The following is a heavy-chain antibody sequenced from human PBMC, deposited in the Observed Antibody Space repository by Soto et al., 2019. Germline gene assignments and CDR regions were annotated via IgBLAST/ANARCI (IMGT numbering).Heavy chain of an antibody. CDR1: GYTLTELS. D-gene: IGHD1-1*01. CDR3: ATAVWNSPINWFDP. CDR2: FDPEDGET. Sequence: GASVKVSCKVSGYTLTELSMHWVRQAPGKGLEWMGGFDPEDGETIYAQKFQGRVTMTEDTSTDTAYMELSSLRSVDTAVYYCATAVWNSPINWFDPWGQGTLVTVSS. V-gene: IGHV1-24*01. J-gene: IGHJ5*02.